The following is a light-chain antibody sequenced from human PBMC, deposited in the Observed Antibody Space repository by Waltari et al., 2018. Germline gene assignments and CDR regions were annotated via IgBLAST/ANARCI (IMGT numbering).Light chain of an antibody. CDR1: QYIDKY. J-gene: IGKJ3*01. CDR2: KAS. Sequence: DMQMTQSPSSLSASVGDRVSITCRASQYIDKYLNWYQQNPGKAPKLLIFKASILQGGVPSRFSGSGSGTDFTLTISSLQPEDFGTYYCQQSYITPFTFGPGTKVDVK. CDR3: QQSYITPFT. V-gene: IGKV1-39*01.